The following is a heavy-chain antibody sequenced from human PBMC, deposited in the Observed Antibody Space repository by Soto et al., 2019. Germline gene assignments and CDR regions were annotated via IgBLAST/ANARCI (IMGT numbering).Heavy chain of an antibody. CDR2: ISAYNGNT. CDR1: GYTFTNFG. D-gene: IGHD4-17*01. J-gene: IGHJ4*02. CDR3: ARGGTTIDY. Sequence: QVQLVQSGAEVKKPGASVKVSCKASGYTFTNFGISWVRQAPGQGLEWMGWISAYNGNTNYAQKFQGRVTMTTDTPPSTAYMELRRLRSEDTEVYYCARGGTTIDYWGQGTLVTVS. V-gene: IGHV1-18*01.